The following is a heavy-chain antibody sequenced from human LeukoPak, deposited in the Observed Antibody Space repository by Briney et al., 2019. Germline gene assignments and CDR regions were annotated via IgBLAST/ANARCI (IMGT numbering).Heavy chain of an antibody. J-gene: IGHJ4*02. CDR2: IDTDGTGT. D-gene: IGHD5-12*01. Sequence: GGSLRLSCAASGFIFNDCWMHWVRHGLGKGLVWVARIDTDGTGTRYEDSVKGRFTISRDNAKKTLYLQMNSLRVEDTGVYYCVRVWDVVASQWGQGTLVTVSS. CDR3: VRVWDVVASQ. CDR1: GFIFNDCW. V-gene: IGHV3-74*01.